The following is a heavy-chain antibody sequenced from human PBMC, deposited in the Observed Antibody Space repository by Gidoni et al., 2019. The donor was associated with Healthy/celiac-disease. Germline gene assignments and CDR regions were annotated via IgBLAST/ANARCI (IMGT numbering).Heavy chain of an antibody. J-gene: IGHJ4*02. CDR2: ISWNSGSI. Sequence: EVQLVESGGGLVQPGRSLRLSCAASGFTFDDYAMHWVRQAPGKGLEWVSGISWNSGSIGYADSVKGRFTISRDNAKNSLYLQMNSLRAEDTALYDCAKDKAGIGYCSGGSCYSSRARLGYFDYWGQGTLVTVSS. CDR3: AKDKAGIGYCSGGSCYSSRARLGYFDY. CDR1: GFTFDDYA. D-gene: IGHD2-15*01. V-gene: IGHV3-9*01.